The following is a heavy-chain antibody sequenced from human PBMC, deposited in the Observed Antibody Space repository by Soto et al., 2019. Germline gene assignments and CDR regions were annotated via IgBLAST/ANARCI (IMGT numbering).Heavy chain of an antibody. Sequence: RRLSCAASGFTFSSYEMNWVRQAPGKGLEWVSYISSSGSTIYYADSVKGRFTISRDNAKNSLYLQMNSLRAEDTAVYYCARDTEFGELTLFDPWGQGTLVTVSS. D-gene: IGHD3-16*02. CDR3: ARDTEFGELTLFDP. J-gene: IGHJ5*02. CDR1: GFTFSSYE. CDR2: ISSSGSTI. V-gene: IGHV3-48*03.